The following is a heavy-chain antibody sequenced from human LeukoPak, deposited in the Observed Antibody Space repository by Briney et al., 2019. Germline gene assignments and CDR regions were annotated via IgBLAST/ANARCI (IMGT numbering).Heavy chain of an antibody. CDR3: AKAAYGDYVNWFDP. Sequence: GSLRLSCAASGFTFSSHAMNWVRQAPGKGLEWVSSIGGIGASTYYADSVKGRFTISRDNSKNTLYLQMNSLRGEDTALYYCAKAAYGDYVNWFDPWGQGILVIVSS. CDR2: IGGIGAST. CDR1: GFTFSSHA. D-gene: IGHD4-17*01. V-gene: IGHV3-23*01. J-gene: IGHJ5*02.